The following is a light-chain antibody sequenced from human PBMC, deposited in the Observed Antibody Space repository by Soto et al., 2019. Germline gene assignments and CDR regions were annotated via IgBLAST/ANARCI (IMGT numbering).Light chain of an antibody. CDR3: LQDYNYPYT. Sequence: AIQMTQSPSSLSASVGDRVTITCRASQGIRNDLGWYQQKPGKAPKLLIYAASSLQSGVPSRFSGSGSGTDSTLTISNLQPEDFATYYCLQDYNYPYTFGQGTKLEIK. CDR1: QGIRND. CDR2: AAS. V-gene: IGKV1-6*01. J-gene: IGKJ2*01.